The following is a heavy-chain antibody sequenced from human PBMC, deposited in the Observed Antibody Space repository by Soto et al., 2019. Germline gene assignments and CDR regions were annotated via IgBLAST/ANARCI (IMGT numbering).Heavy chain of an antibody. CDR2: IYYSGST. J-gene: IGHJ4*02. CDR3: TRHEGGAAADRPLDY. Sequence: SGTLSLTCTVSDGSISSSSYYWCWIRQPPGKGLEWIGSIYYSGSTYYNPSLKSRVTISVDTSKNQFSLKLSSVTAADTAVYYCTRHEGGAAADRPLDYWGQGTLVTVSS. V-gene: IGHV4-39*01. CDR1: DGSISSSSYY. D-gene: IGHD6-13*01.